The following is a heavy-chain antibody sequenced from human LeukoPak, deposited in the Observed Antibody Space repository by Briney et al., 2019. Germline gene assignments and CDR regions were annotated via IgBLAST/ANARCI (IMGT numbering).Heavy chain of an antibody. J-gene: IGHJ4*02. V-gene: IGHV1-8*01. D-gene: IGHD6-13*01. CDR1: GHTFTSYD. CDR2: MNPDSSNT. CDR3: ARRIAAAGVGIVY. Sequence: GPSVKLSCKASGHTFTSYDINWVRQATGQGLEWMGWMNPDSSNTGYAQKFQGRVTMTRNPSISTAYMELSSLASEDTAVYYCARRIAAAGVGIVYWGQGTLVTVSS.